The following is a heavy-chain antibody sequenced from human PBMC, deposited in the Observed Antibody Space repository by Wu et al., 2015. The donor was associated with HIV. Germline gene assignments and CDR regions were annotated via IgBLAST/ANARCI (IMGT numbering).Heavy chain of an antibody. D-gene: IGHD1-14*01. CDR3: ARGRVNHDT. CDR1: GGTFSSYA. V-gene: IGHV1-2*02. CDR2: INPNSGGT. Sequence: QVQLVQSGAEVKKPGSSVKVSCKASGGTFSSYAISWVRQAPGHGLEWMAWINPNSGGTNYAQKFQGRVTLTRDTSISTAYMELSRLTSEDTAVYYCARGRVNHDTWGQGTRVTVSS. J-gene: IGHJ5*02.